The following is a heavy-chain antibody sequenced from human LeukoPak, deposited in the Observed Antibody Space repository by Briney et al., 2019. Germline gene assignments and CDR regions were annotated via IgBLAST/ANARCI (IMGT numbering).Heavy chain of an antibody. J-gene: IGHJ4*02. CDR3: ARDRSGSSRDFDY. V-gene: IGHV4-59*01. CDR1: GGSISSYY. CDR2: IYYSGST. Sequence: SETLSLTCTVSGGSISSYYWSWIRQPPGKGLEWIGYIYYSGSTNYNPSLKSRVTISVDTSKNQFSLKLSSVTAADTAVYYCARDRSGSSRDFDYWGQGTLVTVSS. D-gene: IGHD1-26*01.